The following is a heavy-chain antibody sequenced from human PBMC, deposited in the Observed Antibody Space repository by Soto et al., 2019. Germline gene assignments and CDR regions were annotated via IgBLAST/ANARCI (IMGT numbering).Heavy chain of an antibody. CDR2: ISPYSDET. Sequence: QAQLVQSGAEVKKTGASVRVSCKATGYTFSSYAISWVRQAPGQGHEWLGWISPYSDETQYAQKTQGRVFMTIDRSARTAYLDLRSLRSDDTAVYYCARGGYYDSSGARNYHYYGMNVWGQGTTVTVSS. V-gene: IGHV1-18*01. J-gene: IGHJ6*02. CDR1: GYTFSSYA. CDR3: ARGGYYDSSGARNYHYYGMNV. D-gene: IGHD3-22*01.